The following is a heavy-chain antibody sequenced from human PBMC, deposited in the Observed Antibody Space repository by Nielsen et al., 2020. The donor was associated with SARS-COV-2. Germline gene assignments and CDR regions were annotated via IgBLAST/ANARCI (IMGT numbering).Heavy chain of an antibody. V-gene: IGHV3-48*04. CDR2: ISDDNTI. CDR1: GFIFNTYG. D-gene: IGHD3-3*01. J-gene: IGHJ6*03. CDR3: ARDRGVRFLEWEDYYYYNLDV. Sequence: GGSLRLSCEASGFIFNTYGMNWVRQAPGKGLEWISYISDDNTIFYADSVKGRFTISRDNAKNSLYLQMNSLRAEDTAVYYCARDRGVRFLEWEDYYYYNLDVWGKGATVTVSS.